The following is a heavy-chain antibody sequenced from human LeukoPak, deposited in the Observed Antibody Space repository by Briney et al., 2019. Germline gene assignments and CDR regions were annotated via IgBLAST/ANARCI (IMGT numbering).Heavy chain of an antibody. D-gene: IGHD6-25*01. J-gene: IGHJ6*03. V-gene: IGHV3-23*01. CDR3: AKVLSGAGLYYYYMDV. CDR1: GFTFSSYA. Sequence: PGGSLRLSCAASGFTFSSYAMSWARQAPGKGLGWASVISGSGGSTYYADSVKGRFTISRDNSKNTLYLQMNSLRAEDTAVYYCAKVLSGAGLYYYYMDVWGKGTTVTVSS. CDR2: ISGSGGST.